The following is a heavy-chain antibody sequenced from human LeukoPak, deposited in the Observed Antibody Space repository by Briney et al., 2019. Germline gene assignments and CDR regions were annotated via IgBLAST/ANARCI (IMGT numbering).Heavy chain of an antibody. D-gene: IGHD1-26*01. CDR1: GGSTSSYY. Sequence: SETLSLTCTVSGGSTSSYYWSWIRQPAGKGLEWIGRIYTGGSTNYNPSLKSRVTMPVDTSKNQFSLKLSSVTAADTAVYYCARTYSGSPFDYWGQGTLVTVSS. V-gene: IGHV4-4*07. J-gene: IGHJ4*02. CDR2: IYTGGST. CDR3: ARTYSGSPFDY.